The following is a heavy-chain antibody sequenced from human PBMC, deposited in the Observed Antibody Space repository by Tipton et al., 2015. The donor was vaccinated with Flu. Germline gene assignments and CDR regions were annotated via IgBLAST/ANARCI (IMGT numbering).Heavy chain of an antibody. CDR2: INPNSGGT. CDR3: AGDRTAAGDY. Sequence: QLVQSGAEVKKPGASVRVSCKTSADIFTGYYIHWVRQAPGQGLEWMGRINPNSGGTNYAQQFQGRLTMTRDTSITTAYMELRRLTFDDTAIYWCAGDRTAAGDYWGQGTLVTVSS. J-gene: IGHJ4*02. CDR1: ADIFTGYY. D-gene: IGHD6-13*01. V-gene: IGHV1-2*06.